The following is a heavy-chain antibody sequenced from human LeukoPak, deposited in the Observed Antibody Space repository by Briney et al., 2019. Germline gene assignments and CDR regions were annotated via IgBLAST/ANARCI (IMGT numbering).Heavy chain of an antibody. CDR1: GFTFSSHG. J-gene: IGHJ4*02. V-gene: IGHV3-30*18. CDR3: AKDTGRLGEYCSGGSCYKRREAVIDY. Sequence: GRSLRLSCAASGFTFSSHGMHWVRQAPGKGLEWVAVISYDGSNKYYADSVKGRFTISRDNSKNTLYLQMNSLRAEDTAVYYCAKDTGRLGEYCSGGSCYKRREAVIDYWGQGTLVTVSS. D-gene: IGHD2-15*01. CDR2: ISYDGSNK.